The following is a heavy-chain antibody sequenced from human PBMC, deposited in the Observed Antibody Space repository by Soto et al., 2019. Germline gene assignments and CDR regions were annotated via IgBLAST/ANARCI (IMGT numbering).Heavy chain of an antibody. Sequence: ASVKVSCKASGYTFTSYGISWVRQAPGQGLEWMGWMNPNSGNTGYAQKFQGRVTITADKSTSTAYMELSSLRSEDTAVYYCASRSYDSSGYYLDYWGQGTLVTVSS. J-gene: IGHJ4*02. CDR1: GYTFTSYG. D-gene: IGHD3-22*01. CDR2: MNPNSGNT. V-gene: IGHV1-8*03. CDR3: ASRSYDSSGYYLDY.